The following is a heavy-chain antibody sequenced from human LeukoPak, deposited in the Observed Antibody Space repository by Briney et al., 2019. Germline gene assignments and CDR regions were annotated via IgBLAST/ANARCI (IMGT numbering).Heavy chain of an antibody. CDR3: ARHGTTGTNLNWFDP. Sequence: SETLSLTCAVSGGSISSGGYSWSWIRQPPGKGLEWIGYIFYSGRTNYNPSLKSRVTISIDTSTSQFSLKVSSVTAADTAVYYCARHGTTGTNLNWFDPWGQGTLVTVSS. CDR2: IFYSGRT. D-gene: IGHD1-1*01. V-gene: IGHV4-61*08. J-gene: IGHJ5*02. CDR1: GGSISSGGYS.